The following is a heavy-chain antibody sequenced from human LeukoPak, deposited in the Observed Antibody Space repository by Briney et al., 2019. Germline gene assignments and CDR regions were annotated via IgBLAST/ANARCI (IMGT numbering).Heavy chain of an antibody. CDR1: GFTFSSDS. Sequence: GGSLTLSCSASGFTFSSDSMSWVRQAPGKGLEWVSSIINSGDRTYYAHSVKGRFTISRDNSKNTMYLQMNSLRAEDTAVYYCGNDWNLDNWGQGTIVTVYS. V-gene: IGHV3-23*01. CDR2: IINSGDRT. CDR3: GNDWNLDN. J-gene: IGHJ4*02. D-gene: IGHD1-1*01.